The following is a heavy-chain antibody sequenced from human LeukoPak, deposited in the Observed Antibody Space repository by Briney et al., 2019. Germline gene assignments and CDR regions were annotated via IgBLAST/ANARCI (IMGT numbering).Heavy chain of an antibody. Sequence: ASVKVSCKASGYTFTSYGISWVRQAPGQGLEWMGWISAYNGNTNYAQKLQGRVTMTTDTSTSTAYMELRSLRSDDTAMYYCTTQAGHGSSWNSGYFQHWGQGTLVSVSS. CDR1: GYTFTSYG. D-gene: IGHD6-13*01. J-gene: IGHJ1*01. CDR3: TTQAGHGSSWNSGYFQH. V-gene: IGHV1-18*01. CDR2: ISAYNGNT.